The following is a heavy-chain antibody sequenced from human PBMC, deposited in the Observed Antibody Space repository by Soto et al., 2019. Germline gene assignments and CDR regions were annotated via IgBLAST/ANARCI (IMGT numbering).Heavy chain of an antibody. CDR1: GFTVSSNY. CDR2: IYSGGST. V-gene: IGHV3-53*04. Sequence: GSLRLSCAASGFTVSSNYMSWFRQAPGKGLEWVSVIYSGGSTYYADSVKGRFTISRHNSKNTLYLQMNSLRAEDTAVYYCARDIRRNYYYYYMDVWGKGTTVTVSS. J-gene: IGHJ6*03. CDR3: ARDIRRNYYYYYMDV.